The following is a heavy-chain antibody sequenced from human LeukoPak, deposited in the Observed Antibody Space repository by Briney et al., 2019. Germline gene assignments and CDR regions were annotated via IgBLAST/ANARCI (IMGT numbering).Heavy chain of an antibody. Sequence: ASMKVSCKASGYAFIGYYIHWVRQAPGQGLEWLGSIFPNTGDTRYAQKFQGRVIMTRNTSISTAYMELSSLRSEDTAVYYCARSPMVRDLLSMEYFFDPWGQGTLVTVSS. V-gene: IGHV1-8*02. CDR3: ARSPMVRDLLSMEYFFDP. CDR1: GYAFIGYY. J-gene: IGHJ5*02. CDR2: IFPNTGDT. D-gene: IGHD3-10*01.